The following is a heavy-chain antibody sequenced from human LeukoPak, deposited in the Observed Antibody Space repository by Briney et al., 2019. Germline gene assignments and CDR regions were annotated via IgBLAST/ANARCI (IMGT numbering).Heavy chain of an antibody. CDR3: ARDGGYGDLH. CDR2: IYYSGST. J-gene: IGHJ4*02. D-gene: IGHD4-17*01. V-gene: IGHV4-59*01. CDR1: GGSISSYY. Sequence: SATLSLTCTASGGSISSYYWSWIRQPPGKGLEWIGYIYYSGSTKYNPSLKSRVTISVDTSKNQFSLKLSSVTAADTAVYYCARDGGYGDLHWGQGTLGTVSS.